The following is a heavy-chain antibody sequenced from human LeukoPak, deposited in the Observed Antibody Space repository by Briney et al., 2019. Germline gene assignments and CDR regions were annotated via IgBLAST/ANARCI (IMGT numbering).Heavy chain of an antibody. J-gene: IGHJ3*02. CDR1: GFTFSSYG. Sequence: GGSLRLSCAASGFTFSSYGMHWVRQAPGKGLEWVAVISYDGSNKYYADSVKGRFTISRDNSKNTLYLQMNSLRAEDTAVYYCAKDWITMVRGGAFDIWGQGTMVTVSS. CDR2: ISYDGSNK. CDR3: AKDWITMVRGGAFDI. V-gene: IGHV3-30*18. D-gene: IGHD3-10*01.